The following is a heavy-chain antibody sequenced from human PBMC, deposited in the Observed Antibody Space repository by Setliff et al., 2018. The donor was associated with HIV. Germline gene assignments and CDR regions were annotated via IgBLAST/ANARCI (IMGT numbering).Heavy chain of an antibody. Sequence: SETLSLTCTVSGGSISSYYWSWIRRPPGKGLEWIGYIYYSGSTNYNPSLKSRVTISVDTSKNQFSLKLSSVTAADTAVYYCARDRKSLGYNFWSGFRPDAAFDIWGQGTMVTVSS. CDR3: ARDRKSLGYNFWSGFRPDAAFDI. D-gene: IGHD3-3*01. J-gene: IGHJ3*02. V-gene: IGHV4-59*01. CDR2: IYYSGST. CDR1: GGSISSYY.